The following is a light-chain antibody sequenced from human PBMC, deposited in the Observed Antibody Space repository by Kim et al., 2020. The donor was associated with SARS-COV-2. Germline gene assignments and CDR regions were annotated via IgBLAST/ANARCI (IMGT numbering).Light chain of an antibody. V-gene: IGKV3-11*01. CDR3: QQHTSPLT. CDR1: QRFGSF. J-gene: IGKJ4*01. Sequence: SLSPGEVATLSCRASQRFGSFLSWYQQKPGQAPRLLLYHSSVRPTGIPARFSGSGSGTDFTLTIDSLEPEDFAVYYCQQHTSPLTFGGGTKVDIK. CDR2: HSS.